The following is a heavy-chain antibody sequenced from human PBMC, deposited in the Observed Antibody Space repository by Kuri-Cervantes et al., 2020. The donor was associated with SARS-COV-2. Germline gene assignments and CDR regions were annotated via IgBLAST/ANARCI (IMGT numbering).Heavy chain of an antibody. J-gene: IGHJ4*02. V-gene: IGHV4-39*01. CDR3: AIINWNRFDY. D-gene: IGHD1-1*01. CDR2: IYYSGST. Sequence: ESLKISCTVSGGSLISESYYWDWIRQPPGKGLEWIGSIYYSGSTYYNPSLKSRVTISVDTSKNQFSLKLSSVTAADTTVYYCAIINWNRFDYWGQGTLVTVSS. CDR1: GGSLISESYY.